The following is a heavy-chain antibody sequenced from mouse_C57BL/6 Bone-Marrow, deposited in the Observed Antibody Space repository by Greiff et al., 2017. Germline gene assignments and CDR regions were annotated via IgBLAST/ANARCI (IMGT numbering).Heavy chain of an antibody. V-gene: IGHV3-6*01. CDR3: ATGWLLRKAY. J-gene: IGHJ3*01. Sequence: EVKLLESGPGLVKPSQSLSLTCSVTGYSITSGYYWNWIRQFPGNKLEWMGYISYDGSNNYNPSLKNRISITRDTSKNQFFLKLNSVTTEDTATYYCATGWLLRKAYWGQGTLVTVSA. CDR1: GYSITSGYY. CDR2: ISYDGSN. D-gene: IGHD2-3*01.